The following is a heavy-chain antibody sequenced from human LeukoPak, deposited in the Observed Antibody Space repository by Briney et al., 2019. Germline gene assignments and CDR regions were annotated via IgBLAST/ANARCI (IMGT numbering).Heavy chain of an antibody. D-gene: IGHD3-22*01. CDR3: AKDPTRYYDSSGYYDDY. CDR1: GVTVSSNY. J-gene: IGHJ4*02. V-gene: IGHV3-23*01. Sequence: PGGSLRLSCAASGVTVSSNYMSWVRQAPGKGLEWVSAISGSGGSTYYADSVKGRFTISRDNSKNTLYLQMNSLRAEDTAVYYCAKDPTRYYDSSGYYDDYWGQGTLVTVSS. CDR2: ISGSGGST.